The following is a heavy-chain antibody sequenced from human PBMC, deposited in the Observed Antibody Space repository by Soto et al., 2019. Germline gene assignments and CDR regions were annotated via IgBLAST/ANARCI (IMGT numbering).Heavy chain of an antibody. CDR2: ISSSGSTI. CDR3: ARAYCSSTSCYIKGIYSYGMDV. D-gene: IGHD2-2*02. CDR1: GFTFSDYY. Sequence: GGSLRLSCAASGFTFSDYYMSWIRQAPGKGLEWVSYISSSGSTIYYADSVKGRFTISRDNAKNSLFLQMNSLRAEDTAVYYCARAYCSSTSCYIKGIYSYGMDVWGQGTTVTVS. J-gene: IGHJ6*02. V-gene: IGHV3-11*01.